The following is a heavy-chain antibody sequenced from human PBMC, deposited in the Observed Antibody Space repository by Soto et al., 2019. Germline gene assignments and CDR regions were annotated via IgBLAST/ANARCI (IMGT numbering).Heavy chain of an antibody. CDR3: VRDTAEDCRSDNRYVPLEP. J-gene: IGHJ1*01. CDR2: ISANGYNQ. CDR1: GFTFSTFA. Sequence: QVQLVESGGGVVQPGRSLRLSCAASGFTFSTFAIHWVRQAPCKGLELVAAISANGYNQFYVHSVKDRFIISRDNSWNTVDLQMNSVRVEYKDVYYGVRDTAEDCRSDNRYVPLEPWGQRTLVNVS. D-gene: IGHD2-21*02. V-gene: IGHV3-30*04.